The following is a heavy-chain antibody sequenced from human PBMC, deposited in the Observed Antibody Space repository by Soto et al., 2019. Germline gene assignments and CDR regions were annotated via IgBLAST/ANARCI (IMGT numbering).Heavy chain of an antibody. Sequence: QVQLVESGGGVVQPGRSLRLSCAASGFTFSYFGMHWVRQAPGKGLECVAVISYDGSNKFYADSVKGRCSISRDNSKSTLFLQMNSLRAEDTAVYYCAKGGGYEYVADYWGQGTLVTVSS. CDR2: ISYDGSNK. CDR1: GFTFSYFG. J-gene: IGHJ4*02. CDR3: AKGGGYEYVADY. D-gene: IGHD5-12*01. V-gene: IGHV3-30*18.